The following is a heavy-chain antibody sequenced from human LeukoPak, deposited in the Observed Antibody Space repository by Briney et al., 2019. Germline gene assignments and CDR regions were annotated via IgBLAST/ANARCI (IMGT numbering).Heavy chain of an antibody. J-gene: IGHJ5*02. CDR1: GYAFTTYG. V-gene: IGHV1-18*04. CDR3: ARDRGAVAGKEYWFDP. D-gene: IGHD6-19*01. Sequence: ASVKVCCKASGYAFTTYGISWVRQAPGQGLEWMGWISAYNGNTKYAQKLQGRVTMTTDTPTSTAYMELRSLRSDDTAVYYCARDRGAVAGKEYWFDPWGQGTLVTASS. CDR2: ISAYNGNT.